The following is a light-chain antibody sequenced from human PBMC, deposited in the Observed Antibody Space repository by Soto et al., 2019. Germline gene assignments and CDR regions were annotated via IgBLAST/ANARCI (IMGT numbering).Light chain of an antibody. CDR2: WAS. J-gene: IGKJ4*01. CDR1: QSLLYSSNNKNY. V-gene: IGKV4-1*01. Sequence: DIVMTQSPDSLAVSLGERATINCKSSQSLLYSSNNKNYLAWYQQKPGQPPKLLIYWASTRESGVPDRFSGSGSGTDFTLTISSLQAEDVAVYYCQQYYTNPLTFGGVTKVEIK. CDR3: QQYYTNPLT.